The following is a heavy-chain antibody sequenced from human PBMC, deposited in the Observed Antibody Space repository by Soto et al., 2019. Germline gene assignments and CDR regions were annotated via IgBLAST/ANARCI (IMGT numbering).Heavy chain of an antibody. CDR3: AHKIAVAQNFDY. V-gene: IGHV2-5*02. CDR2: IYWDDDK. J-gene: IGHJ4*02. D-gene: IGHD6-19*01. CDR1: GFSLSTSGVG. Sequence: QITLKESGPTLVKPTQTLTLTCTFSGFSLSTSGVGVGWIRQPPGKALEWLALIYWDDDKRYSPSLKSRLTITKDTSKNQVVLTMTNMDTVDTATYYCAHKIAVAQNFDYWGQGTLVTVSS.